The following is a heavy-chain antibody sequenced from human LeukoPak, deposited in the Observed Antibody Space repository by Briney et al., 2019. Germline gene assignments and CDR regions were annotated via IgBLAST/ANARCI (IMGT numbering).Heavy chain of an antibody. Sequence: GGSLRLSCAASGFTLSNAWMSWVRQAPGKGLQWVGRIKSKTDGGTTDYAAPVKGRFTISRDDSKNMLYLQMNSLKTEDTAVYYCTSYTTGTTLVEYWGQGTLVTVSS. D-gene: IGHD1-1*01. CDR2: IKSKTDGGTT. V-gene: IGHV3-15*01. J-gene: IGHJ4*02. CDR1: GFTLSNAW. CDR3: TSYTTGTTLVEY.